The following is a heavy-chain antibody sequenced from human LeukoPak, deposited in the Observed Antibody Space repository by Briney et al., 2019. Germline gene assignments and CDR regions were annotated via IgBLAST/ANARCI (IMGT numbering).Heavy chain of an antibody. CDR3: AKRGVVIRVILVGFHKEAYYFDS. CDR1: GITLSNYG. CDR2: ISDRGSRT. V-gene: IGHV3-23*01. J-gene: IGHJ4*02. D-gene: IGHD3-22*01. Sequence: QPGGSLRLSCAVSGITLSNYGMSWVRQAPRKGLEWVAGISDRGSRTNYADSVKGRFTISTDHPKNTLYLQMNSLRAEDTAVYFCAKRGVVIRVILVGFHKEAYYFDSWGQGALVTV.